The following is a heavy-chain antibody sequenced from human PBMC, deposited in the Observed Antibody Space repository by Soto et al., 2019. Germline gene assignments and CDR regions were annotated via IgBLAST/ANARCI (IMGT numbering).Heavy chain of an antibody. CDR1: GFTFSSYA. V-gene: IGHV3-53*01. CDR3: ARAGVSFGLRYFDWLPSHFDY. D-gene: IGHD3-9*01. CDR2: IYSGGST. Sequence: PGGSLRLSCAASGFTFSSYAMSWVRQAPGKGLEWVSVIYSGGSTYYADSVKGRFTISRDNSKNTLYLQMNSLRAEDTAVYYCARAGVSFGLRYFDWLPSHFDYWGQGTLVTVSS. J-gene: IGHJ4*02.